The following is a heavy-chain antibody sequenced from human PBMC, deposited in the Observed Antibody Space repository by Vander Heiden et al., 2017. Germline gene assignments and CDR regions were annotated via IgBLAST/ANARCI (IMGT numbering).Heavy chain of an antibody. D-gene: IGHD3-10*01. V-gene: IGHV4-34*01. CDR2: INHSGRT. CDR1: GGSFSGYY. J-gene: IGHJ5*02. Sequence: QVQLQQWGAGLLKPSETLSLTCAVYGGSFSGYYWSWIRQPPGKGLEWIGEINHSGRTNYNPALKSRVTISVDTSKNQFSLKLSSVTAADTAVYYCARARGRGAPRWFDPWGQGTMVTVSS. CDR3: ARARGRGAPRWFDP.